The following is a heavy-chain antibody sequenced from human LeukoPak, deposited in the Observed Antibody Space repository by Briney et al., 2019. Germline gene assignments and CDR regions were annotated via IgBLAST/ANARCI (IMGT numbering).Heavy chain of an antibody. D-gene: IGHD3-16*01. Sequence: GGSLRLSCAASGFTFSSAGMRWVRQAPGKGLEWVSYISSSSSTIYYADSVKGRFTISRDNAKNSLYLQMNSLRDEDTAVYYCARGTRSYVRYWGQGTLVTVSS. CDR1: GFTFSSAG. CDR3: ARGTRSYVRY. V-gene: IGHV3-48*02. J-gene: IGHJ4*02. CDR2: ISSSSSTI.